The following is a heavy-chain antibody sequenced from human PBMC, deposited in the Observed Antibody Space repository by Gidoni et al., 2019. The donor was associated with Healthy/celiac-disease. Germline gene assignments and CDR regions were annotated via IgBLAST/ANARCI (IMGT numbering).Heavy chain of an antibody. CDR2: IYYSGST. J-gene: IGHJ5*02. CDR3: ARWDGDYSALIDVGSWFDP. V-gene: IGHV4-31*03. D-gene: IGHD4-17*01. Sequence: QVQLQESGPGLVKPSQTLSLTCTVSGGSISRGGYHWSWIRQHPGKGLEWIGYIYYSGSTYYNPSLKSRVTISVDTSKNQFSLKLSSVTAADTAVYYCARWDGDYSALIDVGSWFDPWGQGTLVTVSS. CDR1: GGSISRGGYH.